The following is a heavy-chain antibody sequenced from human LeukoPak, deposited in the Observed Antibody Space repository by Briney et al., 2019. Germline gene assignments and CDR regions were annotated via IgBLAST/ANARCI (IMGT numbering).Heavy chain of an antibody. J-gene: IGHJ6*02. CDR1: GGTFSSYA. CDR3: ARDLRDFWSGLRLNYYYYGMDV. Sequence: SVRVSCKASGGTFSSYAISWVRQAPGQGLEWMGGIIPIFGTANYAQKFQGRVTITADESTSTAYMELSSLRSEDTAVYYCARDLRDFWSGLRLNYYYYGMDVWGQGTTVTVSS. CDR2: IIPIFGTA. V-gene: IGHV1-69*13. D-gene: IGHD3-3*01.